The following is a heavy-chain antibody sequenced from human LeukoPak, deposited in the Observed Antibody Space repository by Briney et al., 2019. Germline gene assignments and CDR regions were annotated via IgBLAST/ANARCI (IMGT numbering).Heavy chain of an antibody. Sequence: SETLSLTCTVSGGPITDHYWSWVRQPPGKGLEWIGYRHHSGGANSNPSLKSRVTISVDTSKNQISLKLSSVTAADTAVYYCARDTHEYGSGSHHDDTFDSWGQGTLVIVSS. CDR1: GGPITDHY. D-gene: IGHD3-10*01. J-gene: IGHJ3*02. CDR2: RHHSGGA. V-gene: IGHV4-59*11. CDR3: ARDTHEYGSGSHHDDTFDS.